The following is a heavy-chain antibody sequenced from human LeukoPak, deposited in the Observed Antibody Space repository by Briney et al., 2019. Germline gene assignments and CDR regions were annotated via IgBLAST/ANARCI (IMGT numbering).Heavy chain of an antibody. V-gene: IGHV3-11*04. CDR2: ISGNGGVI. Sequence: GGSLRLSCAASGFTFSNAWMSWVRQAPGKGLEWLSYISGNGGVIQYADSVKGRFTISRDNAKNLLYLQMDGLRVEDTAIYYCARDPRTVRIWGQGTLVTVSS. J-gene: IGHJ4*02. CDR3: ARDPRTVRI. CDR1: GFTFSNAW. D-gene: IGHD1-1*01.